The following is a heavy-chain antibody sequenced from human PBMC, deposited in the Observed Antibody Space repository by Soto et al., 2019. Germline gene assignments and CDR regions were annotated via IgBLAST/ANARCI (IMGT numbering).Heavy chain of an antibody. CDR1: GFTFSSYA. D-gene: IGHD2-2*01. CDR3: APSTSWGY. J-gene: IGHJ4*02. V-gene: IGHV3-23*01. Sequence: EVQLLESGGGLVQPGGSLRLSCAASGFTFSSYAMSWVRQARGKGLEWVSAISGSGGSTYYADSVKGRFTISRDNSKNTLDLQMNSRGAEDTAVYYCAPSTSWGYWGQGTLVTVSS. CDR2: ISGSGGST.